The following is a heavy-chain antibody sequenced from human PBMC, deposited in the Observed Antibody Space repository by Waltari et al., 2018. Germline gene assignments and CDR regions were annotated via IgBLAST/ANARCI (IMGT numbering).Heavy chain of an antibody. Sequence: QVQLVESGGGVVQPGGSLRLSCAASGFTFTTYAMHWVRQAPGKGLEWAAILSYDGRNKYYADSVKSRFTISRDNSKNTLYLQMNSLRVEDTAVYYCARERRGDAPERPLYYYYGMDVWGQGTTVTV. CDR3: ARERRGDAPERPLYYYYGMDV. CDR2: LSYDGRNK. D-gene: IGHD3-16*01. V-gene: IGHV3-30*04. J-gene: IGHJ6*02. CDR1: GFTFTTYA.